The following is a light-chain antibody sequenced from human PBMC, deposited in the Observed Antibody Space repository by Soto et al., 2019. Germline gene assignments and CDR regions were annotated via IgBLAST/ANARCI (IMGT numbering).Light chain of an antibody. V-gene: IGKV1-12*01. CDR1: QGISRW. J-gene: IGKJ4*01. CDR2: AAS. CDR3: QQANSFPRLT. Sequence: DIQMTQSPSSVSASVGDRVTITCRASQGISRWLAWYQQKPGKAPKLLIYAASSLQSGVPSRFGGSGSGTDFTLTISSLQPEDFATYYCQQANSFPRLTFGGGTNVDIK.